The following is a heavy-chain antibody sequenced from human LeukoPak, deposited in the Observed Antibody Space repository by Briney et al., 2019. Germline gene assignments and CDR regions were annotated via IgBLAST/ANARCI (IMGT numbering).Heavy chain of an antibody. J-gene: IGHJ4*02. Sequence: PGGSLRLSCAASGLTVSSNYMSWVRQAPGKGLEWVSIIYSGGSTNYADSVKGRFTISRDNSKNTLYLQMNTLGAEDTAVYYCAKELRGGSIWRYYFDYWGQGTLVTVSS. V-gene: IGHV3-53*05. CDR1: GLTVSSNY. D-gene: IGHD6-13*01. CDR3: AKELRGGSIWRYYFDY. CDR2: IYSGGST.